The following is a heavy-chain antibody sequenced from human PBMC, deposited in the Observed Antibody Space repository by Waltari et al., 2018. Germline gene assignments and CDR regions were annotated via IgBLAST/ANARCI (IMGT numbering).Heavy chain of an antibody. V-gene: IGHV1-69*18. J-gene: IGHJ4*02. D-gene: IGHD3-22*01. CDR2: IIPFFGSP. Sequence: QVQLVQSGAEVKQPGSSVKVSCKASGSTFRSYGISWVRQAPGQRLEWMGKIIPFFGSPDYAENFQGRVTITADESTTTTYLELSSLRSEDTAVYYCARIPYYYDKAPLDSWGQGTQVTVSP. CDR1: GSTFRSYG. CDR3: ARIPYYYDKAPLDS.